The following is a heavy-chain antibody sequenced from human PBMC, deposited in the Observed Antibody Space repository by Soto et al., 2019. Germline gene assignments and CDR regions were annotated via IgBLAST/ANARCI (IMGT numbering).Heavy chain of an antibody. D-gene: IGHD6-6*01. CDR3: ASAEYSSSEFDP. J-gene: IGHJ5*02. CDR1: GYTFTGYY. CDR2: INPNSGGT. Sequence: ASVKVSCKASGYTFTGYYMHWVRQAPGQGLEWMGWINPNSGGTNYAQKFQGWVTMTRDTSISTAYMELSRLRSDDTAVYYCASAEYSSSEFDPWGQGTLVTVSS. V-gene: IGHV1-2*04.